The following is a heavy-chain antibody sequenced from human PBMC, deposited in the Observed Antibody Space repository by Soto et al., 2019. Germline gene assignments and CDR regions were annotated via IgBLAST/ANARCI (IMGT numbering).Heavy chain of an antibody. D-gene: IGHD1-1*01. Sequence: ASVKVSWKASGYTFTGYYLHWVRQAPGQGLEWMGWINPNSGGTNYAQKFQGRVTMTRDTSISTAYMELSRLRSDDTAVYYCARLKGETGSTGYYYYYDGNDVWTQGTTVT. V-gene: IGHV1-2*02. CDR2: INPNSGGT. CDR3: ARLKGETGSTGYYYYYDGNDV. J-gene: IGHJ6*02. CDR1: GYTFTGYY.